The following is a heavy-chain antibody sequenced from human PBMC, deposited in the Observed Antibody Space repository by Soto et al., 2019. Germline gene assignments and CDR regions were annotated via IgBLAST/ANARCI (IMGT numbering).Heavy chain of an antibody. CDR2: VSHDGRNT. D-gene: IGHD6-19*01. Sequence: VQLVESGGGVVQPGRSLRLSCAASGFTFSDYAMHWVRQAPGKGLEWVAVVSHDGRNTHYAASVKGRFTISRDSSKNTVSLEMTSLRAADTAVYYCAKGGRQWLVTSDFNYWGQGALVTVSS. CDR1: GFTFSDYA. V-gene: IGHV3-30*18. J-gene: IGHJ4*02. CDR3: AKGGRQWLVTSDFNY.